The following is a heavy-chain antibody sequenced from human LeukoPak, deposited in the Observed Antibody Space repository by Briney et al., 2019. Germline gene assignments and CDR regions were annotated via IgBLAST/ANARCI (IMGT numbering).Heavy chain of an antibody. Sequence: ASVKVSCKASGYTFTTYGISWVRQAPGQGLEWMGWISAYKGNTNYAHKLQGRVTMTTDTSTSTAYMELRSLRSDDTAVYYCARAPGYSSGWPGSYYFDYWGQGTLVTVSS. CDR2: ISAYKGNT. J-gene: IGHJ4*02. CDR3: ARAPGYSSGWPGSYYFDY. V-gene: IGHV1-18*04. D-gene: IGHD6-19*01. CDR1: GYTFTTYG.